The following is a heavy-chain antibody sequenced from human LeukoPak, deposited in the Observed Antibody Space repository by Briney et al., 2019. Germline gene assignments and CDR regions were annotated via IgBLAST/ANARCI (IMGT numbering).Heavy chain of an antibody. D-gene: IGHD6-13*01. Sequence: PSETLSLTCTVSGGSISSYYWTWIRQPPRKGLEWIGYIYSSGSTNYNPSLKSRVTISLDTSKNQLSLNLNSVTAADTAVYYCARAHTSSWYMDYWGQGTLVSVSS. CDR2: IYSSGST. CDR3: ARAHTSSWYMDY. J-gene: IGHJ4*02. V-gene: IGHV4-59*01. CDR1: GGSISSYY.